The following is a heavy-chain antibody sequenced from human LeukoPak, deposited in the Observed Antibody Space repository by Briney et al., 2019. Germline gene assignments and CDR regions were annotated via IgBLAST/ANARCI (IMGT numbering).Heavy chain of an antibody. V-gene: IGHV3-11*01. CDR3: ARDWDCSSTSCLLGVDAFDI. Sequence: PGGSLRLSCAASGFTFSDYYMSWIRQAPGKGLEWVSYISSSGSTIYYADSVKGRSTISRDNAKNSLYLQMNSLRAEDTAVYYCARDWDCSSTSCLLGVDAFDIWGQGTMVTVSS. D-gene: IGHD2-2*01. J-gene: IGHJ3*02. CDR1: GFTFSDYY. CDR2: ISSSGSTI.